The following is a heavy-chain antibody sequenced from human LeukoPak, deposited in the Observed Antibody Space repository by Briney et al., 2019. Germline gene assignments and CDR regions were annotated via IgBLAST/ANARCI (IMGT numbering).Heavy chain of an antibody. D-gene: IGHD6-6*01. V-gene: IGHV4-34*01. CDR2: INHSGST. CDR3: ASGERSSSSYYYSYYMDV. Sequence: PSETLSLTCAVYGGSFSGYYWSWIRQPPGKGLEWIGEINHSGSTNCNPSLKSRVTISIDTSKNQFSLKLSSVTAADTAVYYCASGERSSSSYYYSYYMDVWGKGTTVTVSS. J-gene: IGHJ6*03. CDR1: GGSFSGYY.